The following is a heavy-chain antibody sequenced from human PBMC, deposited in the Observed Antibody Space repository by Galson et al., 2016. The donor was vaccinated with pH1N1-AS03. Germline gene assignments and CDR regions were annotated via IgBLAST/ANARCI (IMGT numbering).Heavy chain of an antibody. D-gene: IGHD7-27*01. Sequence: SLRLSCAASGFTFTSYSMSWVRQAPGKGLEWISYIRSSGNNIYYVDSVKGRFTISRDNAKNSVYLQMNSLRAEDTAVYFCARDGPDRPLGASFDYWGQGALVTVSS. CDR2: IRSSGNNI. V-gene: IGHV3-48*01. CDR3: ARDGPDRPLGASFDY. J-gene: IGHJ4*02. CDR1: GFTFTSYS.